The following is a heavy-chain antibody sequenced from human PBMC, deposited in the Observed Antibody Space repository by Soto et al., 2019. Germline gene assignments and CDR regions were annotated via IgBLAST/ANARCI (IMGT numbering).Heavy chain of an antibody. Sequence: ASVKVSCKASGYTFTGYYMHWVRQAPGQGLEWMGWINPNSGGTNYAQKFQGWVTMTRDTSISTAYMELSRLRSDDTAVYYCARMEQQLGDYYYYGMDAWGQGTTVTVSS. CDR1: GYTFTGYY. D-gene: IGHD6-13*01. V-gene: IGHV1-2*04. J-gene: IGHJ6*02. CDR3: ARMEQQLGDYYYYGMDA. CDR2: INPNSGGT.